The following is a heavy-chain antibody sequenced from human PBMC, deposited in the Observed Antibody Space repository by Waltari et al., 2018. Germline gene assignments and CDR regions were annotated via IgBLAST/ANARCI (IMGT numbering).Heavy chain of an antibody. D-gene: IGHD6-19*01. CDR1: GGSISSSSSYY. J-gene: IGHJ4*02. Sequence: QLQLQESGPGLVKPSETLSLTCTVSGGSISSSSSYYWGWIRQPPGKGLGWIGSIYYNGSTYYNPSLKSRVTISVDTSKNQFSLKLSSVTAADTVVYYCARRAWGSGWSYWGQGTLVAVSS. V-gene: IGHV4-39*01. CDR2: IYYNGST. CDR3: ARRAWGSGWSY.